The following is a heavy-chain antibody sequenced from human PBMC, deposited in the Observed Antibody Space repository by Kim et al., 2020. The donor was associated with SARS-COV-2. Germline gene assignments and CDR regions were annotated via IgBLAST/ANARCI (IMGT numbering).Heavy chain of an antibody. Sequence: GGSLRLSCAASGFTFDDYAMHWVRQAPGKGLEWVSLISGDGGSTYYADSVKGRFTISRDNSKNSLYLQMNSLRTEDTALYYCAKDSGIAVAEDAFDIWGQGTMVTVSS. CDR1: GFTFDDYA. CDR2: ISGDGGST. CDR3: AKDSGIAVAEDAFDI. D-gene: IGHD6-19*01. V-gene: IGHV3-43*02. J-gene: IGHJ3*02.